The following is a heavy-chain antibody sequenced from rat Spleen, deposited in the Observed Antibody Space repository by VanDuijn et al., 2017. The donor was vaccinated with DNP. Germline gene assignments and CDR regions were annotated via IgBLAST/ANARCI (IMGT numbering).Heavy chain of an antibody. CDR3: ARQPSGMDY. Sequence: EVQLQESGPGLVKPSQSLSLTCSVTGYSITSNYWGWIRKFPGDKMEWIGHISYSGSTTYNPSLESRISITRDPSKNQFFLHLNSVTTADTATYYCARQPSGMDYWGQGVMVIVSS. D-gene: IGHD1-4*01. CDR1: GYSITSNY. CDR2: ISYSGST. J-gene: IGHJ2*01. V-gene: IGHV3-1*01.